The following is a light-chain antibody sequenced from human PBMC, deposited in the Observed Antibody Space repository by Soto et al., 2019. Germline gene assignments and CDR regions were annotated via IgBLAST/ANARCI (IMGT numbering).Light chain of an antibody. CDR2: EDN. J-gene: IGLJ2*01. Sequence: NFMLTQPHSVSESPGKTVTISCTGSSGSIASNYVQWYQQRPGSAPTLVIYEDNQRPSGVPDRFSGSIDNSSASASLTIPGLEAEDDADYHCQDCGTTSLVFGGGTKLTVL. CDR1: SGSIASNY. V-gene: IGLV6-57*02. CDR3: QDCGTTSLV.